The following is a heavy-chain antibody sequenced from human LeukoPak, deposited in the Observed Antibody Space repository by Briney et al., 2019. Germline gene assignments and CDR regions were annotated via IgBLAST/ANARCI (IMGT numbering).Heavy chain of an antibody. CDR2: ISSGGSTK. CDR1: GFTFSSYE. CDR3: ARFGGRNPFDS. Sequence: GGSLRLSCAASGFTFSSYEMDWVRQAPGKGLEWVSYISSGGSTKDYADSVKGRLTISRDNAKNSLYLQMNSLRAEDTAIYYCARFGGRNPFDSWGQGTLVSVSS. V-gene: IGHV3-48*03. D-gene: IGHD3-16*01. J-gene: IGHJ4*02.